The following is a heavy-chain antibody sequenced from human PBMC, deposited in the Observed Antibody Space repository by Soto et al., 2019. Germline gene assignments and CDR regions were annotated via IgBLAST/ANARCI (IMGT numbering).Heavy chain of an antibody. CDR1: GFTFTSSA. CDR2: IVVGSGNT. CDR3: AAVPQGDLEYYGMDV. V-gene: IGHV1-58*01. D-gene: IGHD3-3*01. Sequence: SVKVSCKASGFTFTSSAVQWVRQARGQRLEWIGWIVVGSGNTNYAQKFQERVTITRDMSTSTAYMELSSLRSEDTAVYYCAAVPQGDLEYYGMDVWGQGTTVTVSS. J-gene: IGHJ6*02.